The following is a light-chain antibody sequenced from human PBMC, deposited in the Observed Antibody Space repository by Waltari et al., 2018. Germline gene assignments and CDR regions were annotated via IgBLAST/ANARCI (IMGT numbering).Light chain of an antibody. J-gene: IGLJ3*02. CDR2: VDKDGSH. CDR1: SGHTSHS. CDR3: QTWVTGIGWL. Sequence: QLVLTQSPSASASLGTSVTLTCALSSGHTSHSIAWHQPQADKGPRFLMKVDKDGSHTKGDGIPDRFSGSSSGAERYLTISSLQSEDEADYYCQTWVTGIGWLFGGGTKLTVL. V-gene: IGLV4-69*02.